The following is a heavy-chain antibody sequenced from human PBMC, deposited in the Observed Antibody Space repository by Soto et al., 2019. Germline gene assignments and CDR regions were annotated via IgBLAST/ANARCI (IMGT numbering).Heavy chain of an antibody. V-gene: IGHV3-53*01. CDR2: IYSGGST. J-gene: IGHJ3*02. D-gene: IGHD2-15*01. Sequence: SGGSLRLSCAASGFIVSSNYMSWVRQAPGKGLEWVPVIYSGGSTYYADSVKGRFTISRDNSKNTLYLQMNSLRAEDTAVYYCARTVVVVTATPGSFDIWGQGTMVTVSS. CDR3: ARTVVVVTATPGSFDI. CDR1: GFIVSSNY.